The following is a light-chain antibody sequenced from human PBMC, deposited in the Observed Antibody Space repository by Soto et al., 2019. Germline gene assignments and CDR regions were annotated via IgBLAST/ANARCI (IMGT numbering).Light chain of an antibody. V-gene: IGLV2-11*01. CDR1: SSDFGGYKY. CDR2: DVS. Sequence: QSALTQPASVSGSPGQSITISCAGTSSDFGGYKYVSWYQQHPGKAPKLMIFDVSERPSGVPDRFSGSKSGNTASLTISGLRAEDEADYFCCSYVGGWVFGGGTKVTVL. J-gene: IGLJ3*02. CDR3: CSYVGGWV.